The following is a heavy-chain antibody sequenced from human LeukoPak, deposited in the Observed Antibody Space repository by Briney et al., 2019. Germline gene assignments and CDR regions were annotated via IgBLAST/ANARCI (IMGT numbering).Heavy chain of an antibody. D-gene: IGHD6-19*01. Sequence: PSETLSLTCAVYGGSFSGYYWSWLRQPPGKGLEWIGEINHSGSTNYNPSLKSRVTISVDTSKNQFSLKLSSVTAADTAVYYCAGRLSGWYSSDAFDIWGQGTMVTVSS. CDR2: INHSGST. V-gene: IGHV4-34*01. CDR1: GGSFSGYY. J-gene: IGHJ3*02. CDR3: AGRLSGWYSSDAFDI.